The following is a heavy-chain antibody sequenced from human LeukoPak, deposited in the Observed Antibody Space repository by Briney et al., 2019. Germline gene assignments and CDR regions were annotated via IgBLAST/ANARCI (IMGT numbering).Heavy chain of an antibody. D-gene: IGHD3-22*01. Sequence: PGGSLRLSCAASGFTFSSYWMSWVRQAPGKGLEWVANIKQDGSEKYYVDSVKARFTISRDNAKNSLYLQMNSLRAEDTAVYYCARSDSSGNWITYYYYYYMDVWGKGTTVTVSS. J-gene: IGHJ6*03. CDR2: IKQDGSEK. V-gene: IGHV3-7*01. CDR1: GFTFSSYW. CDR3: ARSDSSGNWITYYYYYYMDV.